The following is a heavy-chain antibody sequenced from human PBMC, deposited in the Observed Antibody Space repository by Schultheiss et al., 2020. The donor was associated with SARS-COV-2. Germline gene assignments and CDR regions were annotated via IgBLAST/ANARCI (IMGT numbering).Heavy chain of an antibody. Sequence: GGSLRLSCAASGFTFSSYAMHWVRQAPGKGLEWLASISSASGYIHYADSVKGRFTISRDSGKNTLYLQMNSLTAEDTAVYYCARLLPSSMRAMDVWGRGTTVTVSS. D-gene: IGHD2-2*01. CDR2: ISSASGYI. CDR3: ARLLPSSMRAMDV. V-gene: IGHV3-21*01. CDR1: GFTFSSYA. J-gene: IGHJ6*02.